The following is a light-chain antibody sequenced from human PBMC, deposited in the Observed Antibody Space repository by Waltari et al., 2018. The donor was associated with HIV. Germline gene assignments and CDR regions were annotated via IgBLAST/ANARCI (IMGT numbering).Light chain of an antibody. CDR3: QQYNELPQT. Sequence: EIVMTQSPDTLSVSPVDRATISCRASQSVGGNLAWYQVRPGQTPSLLIYGATSRTTGFPARFSGRGSGTEFTLTISGLQSEDFAIYYCQQYNELPQTFGQGTRV. CDR1: QSVGGN. CDR2: GAT. V-gene: IGKV3-15*01. J-gene: IGKJ1*01.